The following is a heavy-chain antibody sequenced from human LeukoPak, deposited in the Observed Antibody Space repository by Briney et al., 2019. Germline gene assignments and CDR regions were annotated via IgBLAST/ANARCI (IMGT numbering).Heavy chain of an antibody. D-gene: IGHD3-10*01. CDR2: ISSSSSYI. Sequence: GGSLRLSCAASRFTFSSYSMNWVRQAPGKGLEWVSSISSSSSYIYYADSVKGRFTISRDNAKNSLYLQMNSLRAGDTAVYYCARGTVTMVDYWGQGTLVTVSS. V-gene: IGHV3-21*01. CDR3: ARGTVTMVDY. J-gene: IGHJ4*02. CDR1: RFTFSSYS.